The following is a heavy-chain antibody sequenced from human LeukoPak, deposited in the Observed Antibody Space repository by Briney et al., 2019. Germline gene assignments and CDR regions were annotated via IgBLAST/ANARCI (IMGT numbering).Heavy chain of an antibody. Sequence: GGSLRLSCVASGFTFGKYWMSWVRQAPGKGLEWVANIKLDGSGKNYVDSVKGRFTISRDNTKNSLYLQMNSLRVEDTAVFYCARDQYDTWSRRGNFDSWGQGTLVIVSS. D-gene: IGHD3-3*01. CDR3: ARDQYDTWSRRGNFDS. V-gene: IGHV3-7*03. CDR2: IKLDGSGK. J-gene: IGHJ4*02. CDR1: GFTFGKYW.